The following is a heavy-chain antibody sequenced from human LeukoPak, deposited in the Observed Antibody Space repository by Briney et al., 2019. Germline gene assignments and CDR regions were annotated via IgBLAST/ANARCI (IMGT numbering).Heavy chain of an antibody. J-gene: IGHJ2*01. CDR2: IYYSGST. CDR3: ARSVVTLYWYFDL. D-gene: IGHD4-23*01. CDR1: GGSISGYY. Sequence: SETLSLTCTVSGGSISGYYYNWIRQPPGKGLEWIGYIYYSGSTNYNPSLKSRVTVSLDTSKNQFSLKLSSVTTADTAVYYCARSVVTLYWYFDLWGRGTLVTVSS. V-gene: IGHV4-59*01.